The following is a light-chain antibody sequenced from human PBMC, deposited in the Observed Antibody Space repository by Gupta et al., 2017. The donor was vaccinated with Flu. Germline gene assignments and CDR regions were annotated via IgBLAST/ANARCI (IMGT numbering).Light chain of an antibody. CDR1: SSNIGAGCD. CDR2: GNT. J-gene: IGLJ3*02. CDR3: PSSDSSLSAWV. V-gene: IGLV1-40*01. Sequence: VTISCTGRSSNIGAGCDVHWYQQLPGTAPKLLMHGNTSRPSGVPDRFSGSKSGTSASLAITGLQAEDEADYYCPSSDSSLSAWVFGGGTKLTVL.